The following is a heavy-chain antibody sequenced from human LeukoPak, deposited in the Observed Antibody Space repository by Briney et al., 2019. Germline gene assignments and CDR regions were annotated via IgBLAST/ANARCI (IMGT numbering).Heavy chain of an antibody. Sequence: SETLSLTCTVSGYSISSGYYWGWIRQPPGKGLEWIGSIYHSGSTYYNPSHKSRVTISVDTSKNQFSLKLSSVTAADTAVYYCARDPDTAMVPFDYWGQGTLVTVSS. CDR3: ARDPDTAMVPFDY. V-gene: IGHV4-38-2*02. D-gene: IGHD5-18*01. CDR1: GYSISSGYY. J-gene: IGHJ4*02. CDR2: IYHSGST.